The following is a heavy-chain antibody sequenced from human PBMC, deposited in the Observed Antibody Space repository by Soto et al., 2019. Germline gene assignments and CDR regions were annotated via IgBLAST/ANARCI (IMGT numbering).Heavy chain of an antibody. CDR1: GASINSGDYY. Sequence: PSETLSLTCTVSGASINSGDYYWGWVRPPPGKGLEWIGHIYYSGSTYYNPSLKSRVTMSVDTSKNQFSLKLSSVTAVDTAVYYCARTRRDGYNYAFDIWGQGTMVTVSS. D-gene: IGHD5-12*01. V-gene: IGHV4-30-4*01. J-gene: IGHJ3*02. CDR2: IYYSGST. CDR3: ARTRRDGYNYAFDI.